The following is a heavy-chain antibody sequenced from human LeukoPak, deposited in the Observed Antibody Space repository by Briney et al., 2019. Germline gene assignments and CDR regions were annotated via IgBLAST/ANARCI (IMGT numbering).Heavy chain of an antibody. Sequence: GESLKISCKASGYTLTDFYIAWVRQMPGKGLEWMGIIYPGDSDTRYSPSFQGQVTISADKSIRTAYLQWSSLKASDTAMYYCARHGGGGNSGEGLDYWGQGTLVTVSS. CDR2: IYPGDSDT. CDR3: ARHGGGGNSGEGLDY. CDR1: GYTLTDFY. D-gene: IGHD4-23*01. J-gene: IGHJ4*02. V-gene: IGHV5-51*01.